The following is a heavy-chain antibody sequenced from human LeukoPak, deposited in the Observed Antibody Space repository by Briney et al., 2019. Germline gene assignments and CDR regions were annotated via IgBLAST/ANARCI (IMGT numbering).Heavy chain of an antibody. V-gene: IGHV4-59*08. Sequence: PSETLSLTCTVSGGSIGSYYWSWIRQPPGKGLEWIGYIYYSGSTNYNPSLKSRVTISVDTSKNQFSLKLSSVTAADTAVYYCARNIAARPPYFDYWGQGTLVTVSS. D-gene: IGHD6-6*01. J-gene: IGHJ4*02. CDR2: IYYSGST. CDR3: ARNIAARPPYFDY. CDR1: GGSIGSYY.